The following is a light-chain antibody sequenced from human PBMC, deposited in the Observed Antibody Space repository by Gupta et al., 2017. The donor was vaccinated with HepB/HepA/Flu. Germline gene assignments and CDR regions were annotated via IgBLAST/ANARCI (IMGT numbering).Light chain of an antibody. J-gene: IGLJ3*02. V-gene: IGLV1-47*01. CDR1: SYNIGSNY. Sequence: QSVLTHPPSASGTPGQRVTIPCSGSSYNIGSNYIYWFQHLPGTAPKLLIFRNNQRPSGVPDRSSGSNSGTSASLAISGLRSEDEADYYCAAWFQSLRAWVFGGGTKLTVL. CDR2: RNN. CDR3: AAWFQSLRAWV.